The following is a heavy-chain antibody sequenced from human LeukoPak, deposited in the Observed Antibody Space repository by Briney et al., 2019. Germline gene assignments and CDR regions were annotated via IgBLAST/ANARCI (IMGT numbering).Heavy chain of an antibody. CDR1: GYTFTIYY. CDR3: ASSITMIVLDY. Sequence: ASVNVSFTASGYTFTIYYMHWVRQAPGQGLEWMGIINPSGGSTSYAQKFQGRVTMTRDTSTSTVYMELSSLRSEDTAVYYCASSITMIVLDYWGQGTLVTVSS. J-gene: IGHJ4*02. CDR2: INPSGGST. V-gene: IGHV1-46*01. D-gene: IGHD3-22*01.